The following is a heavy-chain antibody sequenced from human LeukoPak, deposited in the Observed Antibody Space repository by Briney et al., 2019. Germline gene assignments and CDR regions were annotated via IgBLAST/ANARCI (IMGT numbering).Heavy chain of an antibody. J-gene: IGHJ4*02. CDR1: GYTFTGYY. D-gene: IGHD5-18*01. V-gene: IGHV1-2*02. CDR3: ARDRVEIQLWLNY. Sequence: GASVKVSCKASGYTFTGYYMHWVRQAPGQGLEWMGWINRNSGGTNYAQKFQGRVTMTRDTSISTAYMELSRLRSDDTAVYYCARDRVEIQLWLNYWGQGTLVTVSS. CDR2: INRNSGGT.